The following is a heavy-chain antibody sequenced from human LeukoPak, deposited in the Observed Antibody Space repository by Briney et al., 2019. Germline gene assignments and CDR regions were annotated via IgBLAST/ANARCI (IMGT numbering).Heavy chain of an antibody. D-gene: IGHD3-9*01. CDR3: ARVHQLRYVGNYGMDV. V-gene: IGHV3-21*01. CDR1: GFTFSSHT. J-gene: IGHJ6*02. CDR2: ISSSSSYI. Sequence: PGGSLRLSSAPSGFTFSSHTMIWGRQAPGKGLEWVSSISSSSSYIYYADSVKGRFTISRDNAKNSLYLQMNSLRAEDTAVYYCARVHQLRYVGNYGMDVWGQGTTVTVSS.